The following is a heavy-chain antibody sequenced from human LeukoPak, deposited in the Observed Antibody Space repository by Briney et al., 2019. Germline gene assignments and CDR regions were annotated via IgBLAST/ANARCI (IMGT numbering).Heavy chain of an antibody. J-gene: IGHJ4*02. Sequence: GGSLRLSCAASGFTFSSYWMSWVRQAPGKGLEWVANIKQDGSEKYYVDSVKGRFTISRDNAKNSLYLQMNSLRAEDTAVYYCARDLGYCSGGSCYRYYFDNWGQGTMVTVSS. V-gene: IGHV3-7*04. CDR3: ARDLGYCSGGSCYRYYFDN. CDR2: IKQDGSEK. CDR1: GFTFSSYW. D-gene: IGHD2-15*01.